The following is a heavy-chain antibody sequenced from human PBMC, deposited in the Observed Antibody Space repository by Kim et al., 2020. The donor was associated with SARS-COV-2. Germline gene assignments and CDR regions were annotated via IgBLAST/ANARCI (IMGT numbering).Heavy chain of an antibody. Sequence: YAASVKGRFTISRDDSKKMAYLQMSRLKTEDTAVYYCTRLEYSSSSGFDYWGQGTLVTVSS. V-gene: IGHV3-73*01. D-gene: IGHD6-6*01. J-gene: IGHJ4*02. CDR3: TRLEYSSSSGFDY.